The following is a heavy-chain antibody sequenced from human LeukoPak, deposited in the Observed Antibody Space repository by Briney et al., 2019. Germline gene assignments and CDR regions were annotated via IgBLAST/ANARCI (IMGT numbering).Heavy chain of an antibody. J-gene: IGHJ2*01. D-gene: IGHD7-27*01. Sequence: ASVKVSCKASGGTFSSYAISWVLQAPGQGLEWMGRIIPILGIANYAQKFQGRVTITADKSTSTAYMELSSLRSEDTAVYYCARSTPGDSPHWYFDLWGRGTLVTVSS. CDR2: IIPILGIA. CDR1: GGTFSSYA. CDR3: ARSTPGDSPHWYFDL. V-gene: IGHV1-69*04.